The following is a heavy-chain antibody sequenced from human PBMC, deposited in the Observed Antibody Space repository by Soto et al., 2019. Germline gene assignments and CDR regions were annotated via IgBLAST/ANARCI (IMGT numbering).Heavy chain of an antibody. V-gene: IGHV3-23*01. CDR3: AKVLGPSSWRVWSHNRNDY. CDR1: GFTFSSYA. CDR2: ISGSGGST. Sequence: EVQLLESGGGLVQPGGSLRLSCAASGFTFSSYAMSWVRQAPGKGLEWVSAISGSGGSTYYADSVKGRFTISRDNSKNMLYLKMNSLRAEDTAVYYCAKVLGPSSWRVWSHNRNDYWGQGTLVTVSS. D-gene: IGHD6-13*01. J-gene: IGHJ4*02.